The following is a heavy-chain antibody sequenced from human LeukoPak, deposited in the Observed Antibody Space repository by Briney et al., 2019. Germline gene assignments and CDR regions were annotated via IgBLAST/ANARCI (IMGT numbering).Heavy chain of an antibody. J-gene: IGHJ5*02. CDR3: ARGGQIFGVVIMKNWFDP. D-gene: IGHD3-3*01. Sequence: GSSVKVSCKASGGTFSSYAISWVRQAPGQGLEWMGGIIPIFGTANYAQKFQGRVTITADESTSTAYMELSSLRSEDTAVYYCARGGQIFGVVIMKNWFDPWGQGTLVTVSS. CDR1: GGTFSSYA. V-gene: IGHV1-69*01. CDR2: IIPIFGTA.